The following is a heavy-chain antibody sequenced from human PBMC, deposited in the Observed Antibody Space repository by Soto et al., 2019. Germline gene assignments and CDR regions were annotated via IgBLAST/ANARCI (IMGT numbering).Heavy chain of an antibody. J-gene: IGHJ4*02. CDR2: IIPVFQTA. CDR1: GGLFSSYP. V-gene: IGHV1-69*01. D-gene: IGHD3-22*01. Sequence: QEQLVQSGAEVKKPGSSVKVSCKASGGLFSSYPISWVRQVPGQGLEWMGGIIPVFQTAYYTQRFQGRVTITADESTNTAYMELSSLRSEDTAIYYCARGGSGYTWFNEFWVQGTLLTFSS. CDR3: ARGGSGYTWFNEF.